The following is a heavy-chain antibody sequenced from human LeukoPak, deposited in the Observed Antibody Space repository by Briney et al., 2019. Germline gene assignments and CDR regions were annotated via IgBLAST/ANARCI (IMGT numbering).Heavy chain of an antibody. CDR2: ISGSGGGT. J-gene: IGHJ3*02. CDR3: AKDERSITIFGVVISDAFDI. Sequence: GGSLRLSCAASGFTFSSYAMSWVRQAPGKGLEWVSAISGSGGGTYYADSVKGRFTISSDNSKNTLYLQMNSLRAEDTAVYYCAKDERSITIFGVVISDAFDIWGQGTMVTVSS. CDR1: GFTFSSYA. V-gene: IGHV3-23*01. D-gene: IGHD3-3*01.